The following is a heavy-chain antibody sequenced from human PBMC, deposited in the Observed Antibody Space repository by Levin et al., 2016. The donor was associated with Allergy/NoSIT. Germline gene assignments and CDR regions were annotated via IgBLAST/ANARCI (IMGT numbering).Heavy chain of an antibody. Sequence: GESLKISCAASGFPFSRYIMNWVRQAPGKGLEWISYITGGSSTIYYADSVKGRFTVSRDNAKNSLYLQMNSLRAEDTAVYYCARVPYRSGSDPCWGQGTLVTVSS. CDR2: ITGGSSTI. CDR3: ARVPYRSGSDPC. CDR1: GFPFSRYI. D-gene: IGHD6-19*01. J-gene: IGHJ4*02. V-gene: IGHV3-48*01.